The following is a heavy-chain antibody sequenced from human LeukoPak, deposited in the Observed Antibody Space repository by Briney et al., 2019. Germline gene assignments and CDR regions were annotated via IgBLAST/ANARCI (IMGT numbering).Heavy chain of an antibody. V-gene: IGHV3-23*01. CDR1: GFTFSSYA. D-gene: IGHD2-8*01. CDR3: AIMGYCTNGVCYTNDHFDC. Sequence: PGGSLRLSCAASGFTFSSYAMSWVRQAPGKGLEWVSAISGSGGSTYYADSVKGRFTISRDNSKNTLYLQMNSLRAEDTAVYYCAIMGYCTNGVCYTNDHFDCWGQGTLVTVSS. J-gene: IGHJ4*02. CDR2: ISGSGGST.